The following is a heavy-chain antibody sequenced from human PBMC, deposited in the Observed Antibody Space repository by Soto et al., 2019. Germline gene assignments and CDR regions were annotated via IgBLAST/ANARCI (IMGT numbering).Heavy chain of an antibody. Sequence: SVKVSCKASGGTFSSYAISWVRQAPGQGLEWMGGIIPIFGTANYAQKFQGRVTITADESTSTAYMGLSSLRSEDTAVYYCARRGWLQFYYGMDVWGQGTTVTVSS. D-gene: IGHD5-12*01. CDR3: ARRGWLQFYYGMDV. V-gene: IGHV1-69*13. CDR2: IIPIFGTA. CDR1: GGTFSSYA. J-gene: IGHJ6*02.